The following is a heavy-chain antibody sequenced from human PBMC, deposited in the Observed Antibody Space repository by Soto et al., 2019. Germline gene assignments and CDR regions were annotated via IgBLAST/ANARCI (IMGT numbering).Heavy chain of an antibody. V-gene: IGHV4-59*01. D-gene: IGHD3-9*01. Sequence: SETLSLTCTVSGGSISSYYWSWIRQPPGKGLEWIGYIYYSGSTNYNPSLKSRVTISVDTSKNQFSLKLSSVTAADTAVYYCAREAYYGILTGYSPWFDPWGQGTLVTVSS. CDR1: GGSISSYY. CDR3: AREAYYGILTGYSPWFDP. CDR2: IYYSGST. J-gene: IGHJ5*02.